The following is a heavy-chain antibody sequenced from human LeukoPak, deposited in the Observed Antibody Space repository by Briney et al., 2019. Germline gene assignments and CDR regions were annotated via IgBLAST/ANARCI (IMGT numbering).Heavy chain of an antibody. J-gene: IGHJ5*02. Sequence: GGSLRLSCAASGFTFSNYAMHWVRQAPGTGLEWVAVIWYDGSAEFYADSVKGRFTISRDNSKNTLYLQMNSLRAEDTAIYHWAKVLRPSSFLPAAWGQGSLVTVSS. CDR3: AKVLRPSSFLPAA. V-gene: IGHV3-33*06. D-gene: IGHD2/OR15-2a*01. CDR2: IWYDGSAE. CDR1: GFTFSNYA.